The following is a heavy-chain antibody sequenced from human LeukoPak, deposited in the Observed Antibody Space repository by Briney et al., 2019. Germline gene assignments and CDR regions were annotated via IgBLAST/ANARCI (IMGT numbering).Heavy chain of an antibody. V-gene: IGHV3-21*01. Sequence: IPGGSLRLSCAASGFTFSSYTMNWVRQAPGKGLEWVSSISSSSSYIYYADSVKGRFTISRDNAKNSLYLQMNSLRAEDTAVYYCARDGDTVLTRGYYYYMDVWGKGTTVTISS. CDR2: ISSSSSYI. J-gene: IGHJ6*03. D-gene: IGHD4-23*01. CDR1: GFTFSSYT. CDR3: ARDGDTVLTRGYYYYMDV.